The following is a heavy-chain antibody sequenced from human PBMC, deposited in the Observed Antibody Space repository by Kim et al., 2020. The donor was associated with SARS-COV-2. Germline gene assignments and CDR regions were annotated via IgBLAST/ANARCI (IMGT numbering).Heavy chain of an antibody. CDR2: MNPNSGNT. CDR3: ARGGVFTIFGVVIKTGGWFDP. D-gene: IGHD3-3*01. Sequence: ASVKVSCKASGYTFTSYDINWVRQATGQGLEWMGWMNPNSGNTGYAQKFQGRVTMTRNTSISTAYMELSSLRSEDTAVYYCARGGVFTIFGVVIKTGGWFDPWGQGTLVTVSS. J-gene: IGHJ5*02. CDR1: GYTFTSYD. V-gene: IGHV1-8*01.